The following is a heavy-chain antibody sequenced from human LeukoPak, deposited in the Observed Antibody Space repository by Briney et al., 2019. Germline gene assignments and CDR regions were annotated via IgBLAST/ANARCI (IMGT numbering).Heavy chain of an antibody. V-gene: IGHV1-18*01. J-gene: IGHJ5*02. CDR3: ARENSHTYYDFWSGWNWFDP. CDR2: ISAYNGNT. D-gene: IGHD3-3*01. CDR1: GYTFTSYG. Sequence: VASVKVSCKASGYTFTSYGISWVRQAPGQGLEWMGWISAYNGNTNYSQKRQGRVTMTTDTSTSTAYMELRSLRSDDTAVYYCARENSHTYYDFWSGWNWFDPWGQGTLVTVSS.